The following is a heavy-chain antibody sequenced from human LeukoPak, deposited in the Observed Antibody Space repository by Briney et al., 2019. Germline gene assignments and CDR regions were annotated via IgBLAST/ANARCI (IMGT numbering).Heavy chain of an antibody. Sequence: GSLRLSCAASGFTFSSYAMHWVRQAPGKGLEWVAVISYDGSNKYYADSVKGRFTISRDNSKNTLYLQMNSLRAEDTAMYYCAKDYSKTSYYGSGTYYRPNWFDPWGQGTLVTVSS. CDR1: GFTFSSYA. CDR3: AKDYSKTSYYGSGTYYRPNWFDP. CDR2: ISYDGSNK. V-gene: IGHV3-30*04. J-gene: IGHJ5*02. D-gene: IGHD3-10*01.